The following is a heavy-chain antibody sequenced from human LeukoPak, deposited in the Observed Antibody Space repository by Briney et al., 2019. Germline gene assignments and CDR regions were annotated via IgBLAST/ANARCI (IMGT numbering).Heavy chain of an antibody. CDR1: GGSISSTGSY. CDR3: ARVMAARREDLNWFDT. Sequence: SETLSLTCTVSGGSISSTGSYWGWIRQPPGRGLEWIGSTYYSGNTYNPSLKSQVTISVDTSKNQVSLNLTSVNAADTAMYYCARVMAARREDLNWFDTWGQGTVVTVSS. CDR2: TYYSGNT. D-gene: IGHD6-6*01. V-gene: IGHV4-39*07. J-gene: IGHJ5*02.